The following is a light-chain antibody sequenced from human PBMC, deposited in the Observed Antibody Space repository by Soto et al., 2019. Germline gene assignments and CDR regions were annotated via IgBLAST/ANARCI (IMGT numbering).Light chain of an antibody. J-gene: IGKJ5*01. CDR2: AAY. CDR3: QYLGGAPTIT. CDR1: QDVSDY. V-gene: IGKV1-9*01. Sequence: DIQLTQSPSFLSASVGDRVTITCRASQDVSDYLAWYQHAPGKAPNLLIYAAYTLQSGVPSRFSGSGSGTEFSLTITGLQPEDFATYYCQYLGGAPTITFGQGTRLDVK.